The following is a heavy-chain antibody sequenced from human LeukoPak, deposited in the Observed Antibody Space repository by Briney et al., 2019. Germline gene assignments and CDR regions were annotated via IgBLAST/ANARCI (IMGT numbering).Heavy chain of an antibody. D-gene: IGHD1-14*01. Sequence: SETLSLTCTVSGGSISSSSYYWGWIRHPPGKGLEWIGSINYSGSTYYNPSLKSRVTISVDTSKNQFSLKLSSVTAADTAVYYCARASEDYYYYYMDVWGKGTTVTISS. J-gene: IGHJ6*03. CDR2: INYSGST. V-gene: IGHV4-39*07. CDR3: ARASEDYYYYYMDV. CDR1: GGSISSSSYY.